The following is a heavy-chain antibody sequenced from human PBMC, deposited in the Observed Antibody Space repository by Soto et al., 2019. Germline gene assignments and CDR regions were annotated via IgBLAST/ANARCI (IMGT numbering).Heavy chain of an antibody. CDR2: IIPIFGTA. J-gene: IGHJ3*02. CDR3: ARADYYDSSGYLDAFDI. CDR1: GGTFSSYA. V-gene: IGHV1-69*01. D-gene: IGHD3-22*01. Sequence: VQLVQSGAEVKKPGSSVKVSCKASGGTFSSYAISWVRQAPGQGLEWMGGIIPIFGTANYAQKFQGRVTITADESTSTAYMELSSLRSEDTAVYYCARADYYDSSGYLDAFDIWGQGTMVTVSS.